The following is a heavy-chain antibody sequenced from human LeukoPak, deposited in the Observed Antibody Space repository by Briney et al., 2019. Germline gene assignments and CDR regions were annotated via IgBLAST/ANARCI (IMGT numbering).Heavy chain of an antibody. CDR1: GFTFSSYA. V-gene: IGHV3-30-3*01. CDR2: ISYDGSNK. Sequence: QTGESLRLSCAASGFTFSSYAMHWVRQAPGKGLEWVAVISYDGSNKYYADSVKGRFTISRDNSKNTLYLQMNSLRAEDTAVYYCARDEGDYYDRSGEFDYWGQGTLVTVSS. D-gene: IGHD3-22*01. CDR3: ARDEGDYYDRSGEFDY. J-gene: IGHJ4*02.